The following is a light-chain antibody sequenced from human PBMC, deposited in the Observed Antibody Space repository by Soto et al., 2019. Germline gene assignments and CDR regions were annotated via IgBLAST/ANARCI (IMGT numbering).Light chain of an antibody. Sequence: EIVLTQSPATLSLSPGERATLSCRASQSVSSYLAWYQQKPGQAPRLLIYDASNRATGIPARFSGSGSGTDFTLTISSLEPEDFAVYYCQQYYNIPITFGQGTRLEIK. CDR2: DAS. CDR3: QQYYNIPIT. CDR1: QSVSSY. V-gene: IGKV3-11*01. J-gene: IGKJ5*01.